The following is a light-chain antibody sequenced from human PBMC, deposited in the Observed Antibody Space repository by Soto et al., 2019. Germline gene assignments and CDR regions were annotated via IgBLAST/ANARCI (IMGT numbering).Light chain of an antibody. J-gene: IGLJ1*01. Sequence: ALTQPASVSGSPGQSITISCTGTSSDIGTYNYVSWYQQHPGKAPKLMIYEVTKRPSGVSNRFSGSKSGNTASLTISGLQAEDEADYYCSSYTFTSTLYVFGTGTKVTVL. CDR3: SSYTFTSTLYV. CDR2: EVT. CDR1: SSDIGTYNY. V-gene: IGLV2-14*01.